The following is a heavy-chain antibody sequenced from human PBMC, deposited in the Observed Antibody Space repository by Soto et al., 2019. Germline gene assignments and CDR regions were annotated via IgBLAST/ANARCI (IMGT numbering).Heavy chain of an antibody. J-gene: IGHJ4*02. Sequence: EVQLVESGGGLVQPGGSLRLSCAASGFTLSDHYMDWVRQAPGKGLEWVGRIRNKANSSTTEYAASVKGRFTFSRDDSKNSLYLQMNSLKTDDTAVYFFARVGRRYSFDYLGQGTLVTVSS. V-gene: IGHV3-72*01. CDR2: IRNKANSSTT. CDR1: GFTLSDHY. CDR3: ARVGRRYSFDY.